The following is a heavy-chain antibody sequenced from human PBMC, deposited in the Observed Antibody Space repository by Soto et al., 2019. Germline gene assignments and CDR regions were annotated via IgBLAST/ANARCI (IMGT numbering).Heavy chain of an antibody. Sequence: SGTLSLTCTVSGGSISSGGYYWSWIRQHPGKGLEWIGYIYYSGSTYYNPSPKSRVTISVDTSKNQFSLKLSSVTAADTAVYYCARSRLNNWFDPWGQGTLVTVSS. V-gene: IGHV4-31*03. CDR2: IYYSGST. CDR1: GGSISSGGYY. J-gene: IGHJ5*02. CDR3: ARSRLNNWFDP.